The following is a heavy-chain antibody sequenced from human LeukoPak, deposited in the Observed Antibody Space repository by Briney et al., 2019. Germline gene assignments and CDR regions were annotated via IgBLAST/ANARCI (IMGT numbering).Heavy chain of an antibody. J-gene: IGHJ4*02. V-gene: IGHV1-69*04. CDR1: GGTFSSYA. CDR3: ARDRPDYSNYEFDY. CDR2: IIPIFGIA. Sequence: GASVKVSCKASGGTFSSYAISWVRQAPGQGLEWMGRIIPIFGIANYAQKFQGRVTITADKSTSTAYVELSSLRSEDTAVYYCARDRPDYSNYEFDYWGQGTLVTVSS. D-gene: IGHD4-11*01.